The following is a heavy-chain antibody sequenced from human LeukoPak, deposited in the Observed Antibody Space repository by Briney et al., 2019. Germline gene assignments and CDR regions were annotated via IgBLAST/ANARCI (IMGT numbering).Heavy chain of an antibody. CDR1: GDSISSYY. D-gene: IGHD3-22*01. Sequence: PSETLSLTCTVSGDSISSYYWSWIRQPPGKGLEWIGEINHSGSTNYNPSLKSRVTISGDTSKNQFSLKLSSVTAADTAVYYCARRRSGYYYRDIDYWGQGTLVTVSS. J-gene: IGHJ4*02. V-gene: IGHV4-34*01. CDR3: ARRRSGYYYRDIDY. CDR2: INHSGST.